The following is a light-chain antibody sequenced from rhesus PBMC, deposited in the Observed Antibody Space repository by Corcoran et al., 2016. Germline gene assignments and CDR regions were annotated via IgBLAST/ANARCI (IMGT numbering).Light chain of an antibody. CDR2: AAS. J-gene: IGKJ2*01. Sequence: DIQMTQSPSSLSASVGDTVTITCRASQTISSWLDWYQQKPVKAPKLLIYAASSLQSGVPSRFSGSGAWTEFTLTISSLQPEDFATYYCQQHNSNPYSFGQGTKVEIK. CDR3: QQHNSNPYS. V-gene: IGKV1S11*01. CDR1: QTISSW.